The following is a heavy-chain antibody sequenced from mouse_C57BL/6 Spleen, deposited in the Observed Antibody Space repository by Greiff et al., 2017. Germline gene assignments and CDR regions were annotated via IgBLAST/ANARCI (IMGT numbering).Heavy chain of an antibody. Sequence: QVQLQQSGPGLVAPSQSLSITCTVSGFSLTSYAISWVRQPPGKGLEWLGVIWTGGGTNYNSALKSRLSISKDNSKSQVFLKMNRLQTDDTARYYCARGVTTVVASYYYAMDYWGQGTSVTVSS. V-gene: IGHV2-9-1*01. CDR3: ARGVTTVVASYYYAMDY. CDR1: GFSLTSYA. CDR2: IWTGGGT. D-gene: IGHD1-1*01. J-gene: IGHJ4*01.